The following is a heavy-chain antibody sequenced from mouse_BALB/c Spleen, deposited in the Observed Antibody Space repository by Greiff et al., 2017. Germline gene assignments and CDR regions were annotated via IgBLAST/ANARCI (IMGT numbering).Heavy chain of an antibody. V-gene: IGHV5-12-1*01. Sequence: EVHLVESGGGLVKPGGSLKLSCAASGFAFSSYDMSWVRQTPEKRLEWVAYISSGGGSTYYPDTVKGRFTISRDNAKNTLYLQMSSLKSEDTAMYYCARHELGLGYWGQGTLVTVSA. CDR3: ARHELGLGY. CDR2: ISSGGGST. CDR1: GFAFSSYD. D-gene: IGHD3-1*01. J-gene: IGHJ3*01.